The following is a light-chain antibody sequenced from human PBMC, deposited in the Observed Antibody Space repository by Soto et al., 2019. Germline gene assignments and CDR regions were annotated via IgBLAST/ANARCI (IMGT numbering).Light chain of an antibody. V-gene: IGKV3-20*01. J-gene: IGKJ1*01. CDR2: GAS. CDR1: QSVINRY. Sequence: DIVLTQSPGTLSLSPGERATLSCRASQSVINRYLAWYQQKPGQAPRLLIHGASSRATGIPDRFSGSGSGTDFTLTISSLHPEDSATYYCQQSYSTPPTFGQGTKVDIK. CDR3: QQSYSTPPT.